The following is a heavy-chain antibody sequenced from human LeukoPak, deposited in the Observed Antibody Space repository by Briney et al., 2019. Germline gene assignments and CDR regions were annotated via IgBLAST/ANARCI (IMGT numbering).Heavy chain of an antibody. J-gene: IGHJ4*02. CDR1: GGTFSSYA. CDR2: IIPILGIA. V-gene: IGHV1-69*04. CDR3: ARAYDSSGYYRDAEKIDY. D-gene: IGHD3-22*01. Sequence: VASVKVSCKASGGTFSSYAISWVRQAPGQGLEWMGRIIPILGIANYAQKFQGRVTITADKSTSTAYMELSSLRSEDTAVYYCARAYDSSGYYRDAEKIDYWGQGTLVTVSS.